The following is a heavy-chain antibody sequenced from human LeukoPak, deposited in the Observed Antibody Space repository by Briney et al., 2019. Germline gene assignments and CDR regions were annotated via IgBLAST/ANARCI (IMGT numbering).Heavy chain of an antibody. CDR3: ARDRSSSLDF. D-gene: IGHD6-13*01. Sequence: GGSLRLSCAASGFTFSNYGMHWVRQGPGKGLEGVAATWYDGSNKYYADSVKGRFTISRDNSKNTLYLQMNSLRAEDTAVYYCARDRSSSLDFWGQGALVTVSS. V-gene: IGHV3-33*01. CDR2: TWYDGSNK. CDR1: GFTFSNYG. J-gene: IGHJ4*02.